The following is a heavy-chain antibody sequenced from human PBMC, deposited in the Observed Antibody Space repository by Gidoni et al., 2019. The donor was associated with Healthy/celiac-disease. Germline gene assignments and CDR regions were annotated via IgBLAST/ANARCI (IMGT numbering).Heavy chain of an antibody. D-gene: IGHD5-18*01. Sequence: EVQLVESGGGLVQPGGSLRLSCAASGFTFSSYWRSWVRQAPGKGVEWVANIKQDGSEKYYVDSVKGRFTISRDNAKNSLYLKMNSLRAEDTAVYYCARDRGRLYSYGTEDYFDYWGQGTLVTVSS. CDR1: GFTFSSYW. J-gene: IGHJ4*02. CDR2: IKQDGSEK. V-gene: IGHV3-7*03. CDR3: ARDRGRLYSYGTEDYFDY.